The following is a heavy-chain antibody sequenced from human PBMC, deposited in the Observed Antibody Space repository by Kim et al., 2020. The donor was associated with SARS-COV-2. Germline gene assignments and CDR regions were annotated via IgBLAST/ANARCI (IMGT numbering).Heavy chain of an antibody. J-gene: IGHJ4*02. CDR1: GFTFDDYA. V-gene: IGHV3-43*02. D-gene: IGHD3-10*01. Sequence: GGSLRLSCAASGFTFDDYAMHWVRQAPGKGLEWVSLISGDGGSTYYADSVKGRFTISRDNSKNSLYLQMNSLRTEDTALYYCAKDGYYGSGSYYKGGFDYWGQGTLVTVSS. CDR3: AKDGYYGSGSYYKGGFDY. CDR2: ISGDGGST.